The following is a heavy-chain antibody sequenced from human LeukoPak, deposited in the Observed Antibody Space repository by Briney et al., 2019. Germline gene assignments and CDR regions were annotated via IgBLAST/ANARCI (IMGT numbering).Heavy chain of an antibody. CDR2: IYSGGST. J-gene: IGHJ4*02. V-gene: IGHV4-4*07. CDR1: GGSINNYY. CDR3: ARDPNSAL. D-gene: IGHD4-23*01. Sequence: PSETLSLTCTVSGGSINNYYWSWIRQPAGKGLEWIGRIYSGGSTNYNPSLKSRVTMSLDTSKYQFSLKMTSVTAADTAVYYCARDPNSALWGQGTLVTVSS.